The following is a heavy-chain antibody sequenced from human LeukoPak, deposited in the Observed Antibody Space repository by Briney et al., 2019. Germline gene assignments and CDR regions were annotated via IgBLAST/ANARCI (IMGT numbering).Heavy chain of an antibody. J-gene: IGHJ4*02. V-gene: IGHV1-69*04. Sequence: SVKVSCKASGGTFSSYAISWVRQAPGQGLEWMGRIIPILGIANYAQKFQGRVTITADKSTSTAYMELSSLRSGDTAVYYCARAEMATITGSYYFDYWGQGTLVTVSS. CDR1: GGTFSSYA. CDR2: IIPILGIA. D-gene: IGHD5-24*01. CDR3: ARAEMATITGSYYFDY.